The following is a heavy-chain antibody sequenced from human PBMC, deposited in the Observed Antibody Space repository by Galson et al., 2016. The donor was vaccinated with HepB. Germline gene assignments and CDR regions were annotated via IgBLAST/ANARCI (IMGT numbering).Heavy chain of an antibody. J-gene: IGHJ4*02. CDR1: GGSMSASH. CDR3: ARWGYYDSSGYSRGFDY. V-gene: IGHV4-59*13. D-gene: IGHD3-22*01. Sequence: SETLSLTCTVSGGSMSASHWSWMRQPPGKGLAWIGYSYYSGNTKYNPYLQSRVTISVDTSKNQSSLKLSSATAADTAVYYCARWGYYDSSGYSRGFDYWGQGTLVTVSS. CDR2: SYYSGNT.